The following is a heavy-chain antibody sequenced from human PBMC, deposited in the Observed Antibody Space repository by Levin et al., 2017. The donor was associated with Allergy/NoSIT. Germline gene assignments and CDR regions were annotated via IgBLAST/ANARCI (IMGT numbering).Heavy chain of an antibody. D-gene: IGHD5-12*01. CDR1: RFSFNIYG. V-gene: IGHV3-30*18. CDR2: ISYDGSQK. Sequence: GESLKISCAASRFSFNIYGMHWVRQAPGKGLEWVSFISYDGSQKYYADSVKGRFTISRDNSQTTLYLQIDSLRTDDSAVYYCAKSGFDSYFYMDVWGRGTTVTVSS. CDR3: AKSGFDSYFYMDV. J-gene: IGHJ6*03.